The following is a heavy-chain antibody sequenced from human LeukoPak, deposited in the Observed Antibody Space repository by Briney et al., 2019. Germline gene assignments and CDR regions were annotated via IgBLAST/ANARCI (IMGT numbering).Heavy chain of an antibody. V-gene: IGHV1-24*01. CDR2: FDPEDGET. CDR1: GYTLTELS. D-gene: IGHD3-22*01. Sequence: SVKVSCKVSGYTLTELSMHWVRQAPGKGLEWMGGFDPEDGETIYAQKFQGRVTMTEDTSTDTAYMELSSLRSEDTAVYYCATEGRYYYDKGLFDYWGQGTLVTVSS. J-gene: IGHJ4*02. CDR3: ATEGRYYYDKGLFDY.